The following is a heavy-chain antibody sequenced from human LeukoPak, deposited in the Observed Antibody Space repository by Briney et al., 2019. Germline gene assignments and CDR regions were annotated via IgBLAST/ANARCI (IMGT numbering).Heavy chain of an antibody. V-gene: IGHV4-34*01. D-gene: IGHD5-12*01. CDR3: ARGGERWLRPNYYYYYYMDV. Sequence: PSETLSLTCAVYGGSFSGYYWSWIRQPPGKGLEWIGEINHSESTHYNPSLKSRVTISVDTSKNQFSLKLSSVTAADTAVYYCARGGERWLRPNYYYYYYMDVWGKGTTVTVSS. CDR2: INHSEST. CDR1: GGSFSGYY. J-gene: IGHJ6*03.